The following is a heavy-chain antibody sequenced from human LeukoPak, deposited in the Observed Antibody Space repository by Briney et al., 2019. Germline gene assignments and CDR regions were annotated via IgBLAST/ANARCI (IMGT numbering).Heavy chain of an antibody. CDR1: GFTFSTYW. Sequence: GGSLRLYCAASGFTFSTYWMSWVRQAPGKGLEWVANIKQDGSEKYYADSLKGRFTISRDNAKNSLYLQMNSLRAEDTAVYYCAGWNRSHWFDYWGQGTLVTVSS. CDR3: AGWNRSHWFDY. D-gene: IGHD1-1*01. V-gene: IGHV3-7*01. J-gene: IGHJ4*02. CDR2: IKQDGSEK.